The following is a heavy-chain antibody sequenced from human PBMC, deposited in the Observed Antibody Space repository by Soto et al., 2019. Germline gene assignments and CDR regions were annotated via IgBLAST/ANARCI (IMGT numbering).Heavy chain of an antibody. CDR3: ARIVRDAVGVPDAIYYFDP. J-gene: IGHJ5*02. Sequence: ACGPTRDKPTTPLTLTCTVSGFSPSNPKRGVSWMRDLPGTDMEWLAHIFSDDEKSYSTALKIRLIISKDTSKSQVVLTMTNIEPVDTATFYCARIVRDAVGVPDAIYYFDPWGQGTKVTVSS. D-gene: IGHD2-2*02. V-gene: IGHV2-26*01. CDR2: IFSDDEK. CDR1: GFSPSNPKRG.